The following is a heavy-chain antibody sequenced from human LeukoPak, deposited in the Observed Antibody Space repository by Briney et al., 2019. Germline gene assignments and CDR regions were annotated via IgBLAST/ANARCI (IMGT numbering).Heavy chain of an antibody. CDR3: ARSGSVRIAAN. D-gene: IGHD6-13*01. Sequence: GGSLRLSCAASGFTVSSNYMSWVRQAPGKGLEWVSVVYSDGSTYYADSVKGRFTISRDNSKNTLYLQMNSLRAEDTAVYYCARSGSVRIAANWGQGTLVTVSS. J-gene: IGHJ4*02. CDR1: GFTVSSNY. CDR2: VYSDGST. V-gene: IGHV3-53*01.